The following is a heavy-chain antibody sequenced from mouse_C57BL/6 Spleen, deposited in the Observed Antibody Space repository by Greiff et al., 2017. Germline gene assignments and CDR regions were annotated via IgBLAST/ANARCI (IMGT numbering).Heavy chain of an antibody. CDR3: ARAYGSSYEYYAMDD. D-gene: IGHD1-1*01. V-gene: IGHV1-22*01. CDR2: INPNNGGT. Sequence: EVQLVASGPELVKPGASVKMSCKASGYTFTDYNMHWVKQSHGKSLEWIGYINPNNGGTSYNQQFKGKATLTVNKSSSTAYMERRSLTSEDSAVYYCARAYGSSYEYYAMDDWGQGTSVTVSS. CDR1: GYTFTDYN. J-gene: IGHJ4*01.